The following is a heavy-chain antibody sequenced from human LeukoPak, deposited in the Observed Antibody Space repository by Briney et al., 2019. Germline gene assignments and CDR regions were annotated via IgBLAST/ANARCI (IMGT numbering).Heavy chain of an antibody. D-gene: IGHD1-26*01. CDR3: ARAGVGATEVYFDY. J-gene: IGHJ4*02. CDR2: ISSSSSYI. Sequence: GRSLRLSCAASGFTFSSYSMNWVRQAPGKGLEWVSSISSSSSYIYYADSLKGRFTISRDNAKNSLYLQMSSLRAEDTAVYYCARAGVGATEVYFDYWGQGTLVTVSS. V-gene: IGHV3-21*01. CDR1: GFTFSSYS.